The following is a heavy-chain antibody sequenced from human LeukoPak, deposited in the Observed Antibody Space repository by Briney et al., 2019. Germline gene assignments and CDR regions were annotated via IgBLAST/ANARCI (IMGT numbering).Heavy chain of an antibody. V-gene: IGHV4-59*01. CDR2: INYSGST. CDR3: ARGGDFWSH. Sequence: PSETLSLTCTVSGGSISGYYWNWIRQPPGKGLEWIGYINYSGSTNYNPSLKSRVTISVDTSKNQFSLKLSSVTAAGTAVYYCARGGDFWSHWGQGTLVTVSS. D-gene: IGHD3-3*01. J-gene: IGHJ4*02. CDR1: GGSISGYY.